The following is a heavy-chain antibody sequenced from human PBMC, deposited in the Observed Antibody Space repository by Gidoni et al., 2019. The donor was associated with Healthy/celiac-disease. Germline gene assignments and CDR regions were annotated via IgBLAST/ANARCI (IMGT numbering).Heavy chain of an antibody. CDR1: GYTFTSYA. Sequence: QVQLVQSGSELKKPWASVKVSCKASGYTFTSYAMNWVRQAPGQGLEWMGWINPNTGHPTYAQGFTGRFVFSLDTSVSTAYLQISSLKAEDNAVYYCARETGYYPPDAFDIWGQGTMVTGSS. CDR3: ARETGYYPPDAFDI. V-gene: IGHV7-4-1*02. J-gene: IGHJ3*02. CDR2: INPNTGHP. D-gene: IGHD3-9*01.